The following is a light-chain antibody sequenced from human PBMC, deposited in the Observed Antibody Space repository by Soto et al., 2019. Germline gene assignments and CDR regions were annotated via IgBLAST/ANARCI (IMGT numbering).Light chain of an antibody. J-gene: IGKJ5*01. V-gene: IGKV3D-20*02. CDR1: QSVSSSS. CDR2: DAS. Sequence: EIVLTQSPDTLSLSPGERATLSCRASQSVSSSSLAWYQQKRGQAPRLLIHDASGRATGIPDRFSGSGSATDFTLTISSLEPEDFAVYYCQQRSNWITFGQGTRLEIK. CDR3: QQRSNWIT.